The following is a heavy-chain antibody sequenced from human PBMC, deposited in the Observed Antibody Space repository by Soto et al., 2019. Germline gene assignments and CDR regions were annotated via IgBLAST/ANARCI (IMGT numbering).Heavy chain of an antibody. J-gene: IGHJ6*02. Sequence: SVKVSCKASGGTFSSYAISWVRQAPGQGLEWMGGIIPIFGTANYAQKFQGRVTITADESTSTAYMELSSLRSEDTAVYYCARDWGITGTPGIGYYGMDAWGQGTTVTVSS. CDR3: ARDWGITGTPGIGYYGMDA. CDR1: GGTFSSYA. D-gene: IGHD1-7*01. V-gene: IGHV1-69*13. CDR2: IIPIFGTA.